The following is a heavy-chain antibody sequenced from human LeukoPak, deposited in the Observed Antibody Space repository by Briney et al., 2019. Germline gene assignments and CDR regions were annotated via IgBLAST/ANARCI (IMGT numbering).Heavy chain of an antibody. V-gene: IGHV3-7*01. CDR1: GFTFSSYW. J-gene: IGHJ4*02. CDR2: IKEDGSEK. D-gene: IGHD1-26*01. Sequence: GGSLRLSCGASGFTFSSYWMSWVRQAPGKGLEWVANIKEDGSEKNYVDSVKGRFTISRDNAKNSLYLQLNSLRAEDTAVYYCLRGRYFDYWGQGTLVTVSS. CDR3: LRGRYFDY.